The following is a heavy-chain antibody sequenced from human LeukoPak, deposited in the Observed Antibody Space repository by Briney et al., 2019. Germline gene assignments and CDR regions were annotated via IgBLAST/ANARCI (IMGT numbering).Heavy chain of an antibody. CDR2: IYCGGST. Sequence: GGSLRLSCAASGFTVSSNYMSWVRQAPGKGLEWVSVIYCGGSTYYADSVKGRFTISRDNSKNTLYLQMNSLRAEDTAVYYCARDRRVYGSNYYYYYGMDVWGQGTTVTVSS. CDR3: ARDRRVYGSNYYYYYGMDV. J-gene: IGHJ6*02. CDR1: GFTVSSNY. V-gene: IGHV3-66*01. D-gene: IGHD3-10*01.